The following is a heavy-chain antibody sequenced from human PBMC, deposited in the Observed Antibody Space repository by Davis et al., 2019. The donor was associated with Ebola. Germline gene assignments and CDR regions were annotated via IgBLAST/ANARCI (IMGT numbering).Heavy chain of an antibody. CDR2: INPSGGST. Sequence: ASVTVSCKASGYTFTSYYMHWVRQAPGQGLEWMGIINPSGGSTSYAQKFQGRVTISVDTSKNQFSLKLSSVTAADTAVYYCARTGYSSSWYGGGWFDPWGQGTLVTVSS. V-gene: IGHV1-46*01. CDR1: GYTFTSYY. J-gene: IGHJ5*02. D-gene: IGHD6-13*01. CDR3: ARTGYSSSWYGGGWFDP.